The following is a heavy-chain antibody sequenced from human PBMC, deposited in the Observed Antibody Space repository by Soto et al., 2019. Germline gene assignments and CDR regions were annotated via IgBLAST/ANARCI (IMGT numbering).Heavy chain of an antibody. CDR1: GFTFRSYG. CDR3: AKGGVGSTSNAFDI. Sequence: QVQLVESGGGVVQPGRSLRLSCAASGFTFRSYGMHWVRQAPAKGLEWVAVISYDGSNKYCEDSVKGRFTISRDNSKNTLYLQMNSLRAEDTGVYYCAKGGVGSTSNAFDICGQGTMVTVSS. V-gene: IGHV3-30*18. CDR2: ISYDGSNK. D-gene: IGHD1-26*01. J-gene: IGHJ3*02.